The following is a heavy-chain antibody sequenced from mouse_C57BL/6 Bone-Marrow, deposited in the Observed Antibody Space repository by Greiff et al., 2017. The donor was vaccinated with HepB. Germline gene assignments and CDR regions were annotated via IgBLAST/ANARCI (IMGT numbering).Heavy chain of an antibody. CDR3: ARRPALFDY. CDR2: INPNNGGT. J-gene: IGHJ2*01. V-gene: IGHV1-26*01. CDR1: GYTFTDYY. Sequence: VQLQQSGPELVKPGASVKISCKASGYTFTDYYMNWVKQSHGKSLEWIGDINPNNGGTSYNQKFKGKATLTVDKSSSTAYMELRSLTSEDSAVYYCARRPALFDYWGQGTTLTVSS.